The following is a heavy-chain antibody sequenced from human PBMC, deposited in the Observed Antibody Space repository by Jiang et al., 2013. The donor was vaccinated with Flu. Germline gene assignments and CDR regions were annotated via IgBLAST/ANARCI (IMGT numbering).Heavy chain of an antibody. D-gene: IGHD3-22*01. CDR3: ARRNYYDSSGYISHYYFDY. V-gene: IGHV4-39*01. CDR1: GGSISSSSYY. CDR2: IYYSGNT. J-gene: IGHJ4*02. Sequence: GSGLVKPSETLSLTCTVSGGSISSSSYYWGWIRQPPGKGLEWIGSIYYSGNTYYNPSLKSRVTISVDTSKNQFSLKLSSVTAADTAVYYCARRNYYDSSGYISHYYFDYWGQGTLVTVSS.